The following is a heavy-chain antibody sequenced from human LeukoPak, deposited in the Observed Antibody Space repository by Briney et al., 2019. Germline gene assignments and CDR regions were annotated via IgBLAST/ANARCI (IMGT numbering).Heavy chain of an antibody. Sequence: GGSLRLSCAASGFTFSSYAMHWVRQAPGKGLEWVAVISYDGSNKYYADSVKGRFTISRDNSKNTLYLQMNSLRAEDTAVYYCARVNIGYYYGMDVWGQGTTVTVSS. CDR2: ISYDGSNK. J-gene: IGHJ6*02. CDR3: ARVNIGYYYGMDV. V-gene: IGHV3-30-3*01. CDR1: GFTFSSYA. D-gene: IGHD2/OR15-2a*01.